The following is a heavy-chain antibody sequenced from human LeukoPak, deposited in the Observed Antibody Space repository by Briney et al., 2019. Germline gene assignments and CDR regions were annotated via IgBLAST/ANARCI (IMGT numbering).Heavy chain of an antibody. CDR1: GFTLRCQW. CDR2: IKQDGSEK. CDR3: ARPSGSYYKSPFGY. V-gene: IGHV3-7*01. Sequence: GGYLERSCEDPGFTLRCQWMSKVRQTPGKGLKGAANIKQDGSEKYYVDSVKGRFTISRDNAKNSLYLQMNSLRAEDTAVYYCARPSGSYYKSPFGYWGQGALVTVSS. D-gene: IGHD3-10*01. J-gene: IGHJ4*02.